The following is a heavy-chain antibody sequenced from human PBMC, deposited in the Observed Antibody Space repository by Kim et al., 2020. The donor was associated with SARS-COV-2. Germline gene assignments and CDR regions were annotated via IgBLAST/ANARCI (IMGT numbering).Heavy chain of an antibody. D-gene: IGHD3-10*01. CDR1: GFTFSSYS. CDR2: ISSSSSYI. V-gene: IGHV3-21*01. J-gene: IGHJ4*02. Sequence: GGSLRLSCAASGFTFSSYSMNWVRQAPGKGLEWVSSISSSSSYIYYADSVKGRFTISRDNAKNSLYLQMNSLRAEDTAVYYCASDGYGSGSYDYWGQGTLVTVSS. CDR3: ASDGYGSGSYDY.